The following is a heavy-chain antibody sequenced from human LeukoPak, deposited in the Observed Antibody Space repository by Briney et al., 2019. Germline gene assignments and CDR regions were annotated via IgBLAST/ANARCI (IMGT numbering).Heavy chain of an antibody. V-gene: IGHV1-2*02. Sequence: ASVKVSCKASGYNFTGNHMHWVRQAPGQGLEWMGWINSNSGVTKYAQKFQARITMTRGTSIRTGYMELRSLISDDTAMYYCARSLVNWGRGTLVTVSS. CDR2: INSNSGVT. CDR1: GYNFTGNH. D-gene: IGHD6-6*01. J-gene: IGHJ4*02. CDR3: ARSLVN.